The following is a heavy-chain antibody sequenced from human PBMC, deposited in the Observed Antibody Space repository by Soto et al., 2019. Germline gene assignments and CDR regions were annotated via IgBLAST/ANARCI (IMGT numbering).Heavy chain of an antibody. CDR1: GGSISGYY. J-gene: IGHJ4*02. V-gene: IGHV4-59*01. D-gene: IGHD6-19*01. CDR3: ARAGPGGWSPRFDY. Sequence: SETLSLTCTVSGGSISGYYWSWIRQPPGKGLEWIGYIYYSGSTNYNPSLKSRVTISVDTSKNQFSLKLSSVTAADTAVYYCARAGPGGWSPRFDYWGQGTLVTVSS. CDR2: IYYSGST.